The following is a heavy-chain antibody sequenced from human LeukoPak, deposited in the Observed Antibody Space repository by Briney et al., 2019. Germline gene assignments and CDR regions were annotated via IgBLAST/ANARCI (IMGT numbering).Heavy chain of an antibody. D-gene: IGHD3-22*01. CDR1: GYTFTSYY. CDR3: ARDLRRYDSSGYYYY. V-gene: IGHV1-18*04. Sequence: GASVKVSCKASGYTFTSYYMHWVRQAPGQGLEWMGWISAYNGNTNYAQKLQGRVTMTTDTSTSTAYMELRSLRSDDTPVYYCARDLRRYDSSGYYYYWGQGTLVTVSS. J-gene: IGHJ4*02. CDR2: ISAYNGNT.